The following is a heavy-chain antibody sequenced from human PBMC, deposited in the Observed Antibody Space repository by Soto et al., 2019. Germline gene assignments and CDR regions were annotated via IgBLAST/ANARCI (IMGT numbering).Heavy chain of an antibody. CDR3: AREGCSSTSCYAGWFEP. D-gene: IGHD2-2*01. V-gene: IGHV1-2*04. Sequence: QVQLVQSGAEVKKPGASVKVSCKASGYTFTGYYMHWVRQAPGQGLEWMGWINPNSGGTNYAQKFQGWVTMTRETSISTAYLELSRLRSDDTAVYYCAREGCSSTSCYAGWFEPWGQGTLVTVSS. CDR2: INPNSGGT. CDR1: GYTFTGYY. J-gene: IGHJ5*02.